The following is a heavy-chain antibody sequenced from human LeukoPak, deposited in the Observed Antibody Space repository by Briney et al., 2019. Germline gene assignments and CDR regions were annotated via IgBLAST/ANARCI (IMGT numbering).Heavy chain of an antibody. D-gene: IGHD2-8*01. CDR1: GFTFSSYS. Sequence: GGSLRLSCAASGFTFSSYSMNWVRQAPGKELEWISYISSNSKYTKYADSVKGRFTISRDNAKKSLYLQMNSLSAEDTAVYYCARDNGNKYYFDYWGQGTLVTVSS. J-gene: IGHJ4*02. V-gene: IGHV3-21*05. CDR2: ISSNSKYT. CDR3: ARDNGNKYYFDY.